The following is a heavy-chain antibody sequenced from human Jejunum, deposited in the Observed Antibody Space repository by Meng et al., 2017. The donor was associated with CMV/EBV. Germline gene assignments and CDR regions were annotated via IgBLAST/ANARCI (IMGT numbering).Heavy chain of an antibody. Sequence: RLSCAASGFTFNSYEMHWVRQPTGRGLEWVSGTGTDGETYYADSVKRRFTVSRENAKNSFYLQMNSLTAGDTALYFCVRGSLFSAWGQGTMVTVSS. CDR2: TGTDGET. CDR3: VRGSLFSA. D-gene: IGHD3-10*02. J-gene: IGHJ3*01. V-gene: IGHV3-13*01. CDR1: GFTFNSYE.